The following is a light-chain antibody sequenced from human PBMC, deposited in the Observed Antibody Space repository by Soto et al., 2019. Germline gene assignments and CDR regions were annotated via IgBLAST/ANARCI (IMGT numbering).Light chain of an antibody. J-gene: IGKJ1*01. CDR1: QSVSSY. Sequence: EIVLTQSPATLSLSPGERATLSCRASQSVSSYLAWYQQKPGQAPRLLIYDASNRATGIPARFSGCGSGTDFTLTISSLEPEDFAVYYCQQRSNWPMFGQGTKVEIK. CDR2: DAS. CDR3: QQRSNWPM. V-gene: IGKV3-11*01.